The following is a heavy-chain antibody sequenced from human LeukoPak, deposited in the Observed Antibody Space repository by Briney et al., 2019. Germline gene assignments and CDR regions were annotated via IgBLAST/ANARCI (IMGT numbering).Heavy chain of an antibody. D-gene: IGHD3-10*01. J-gene: IGHJ6*02. CDR3: ARGDGPTSNYYGSGSSTLYYYYGMDV. CDR2: ISAYNGNT. CDR1: DYTFTSYG. Sequence: EASVKVSCKASDYTFTSYGISWVRQAPGQGLEWMGWISAYNGNTNYAQKLQGRVTMTTDTSTSTAYTELRSLRSDDTAVYYCARGDGPTSNYYGSGSSTLYYYYGMDVWGQGTTVTVSS. V-gene: IGHV1-18*01.